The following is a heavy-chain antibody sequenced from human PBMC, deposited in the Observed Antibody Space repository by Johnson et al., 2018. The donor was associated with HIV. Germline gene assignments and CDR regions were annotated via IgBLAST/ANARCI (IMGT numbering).Heavy chain of an antibody. CDR1: GFKYAAS. D-gene: IGHD1-26*01. V-gene: IGHV3-23*04. Sequence: VQLVESGGGLVQPGGSLRVSCAASGFKYAASGLAFSNYAVKWVSHTPGGDGGTSFADSVRGRYIISRDNSKNTLYLQMNSLRAEDTAVYYCARVRRSGTYYVDAFDIWGQGTMVTVSS. CDR3: ARVRRSGTYYVDAFDI. J-gene: IGHJ3*02. CDR2: TPGGDGGT.